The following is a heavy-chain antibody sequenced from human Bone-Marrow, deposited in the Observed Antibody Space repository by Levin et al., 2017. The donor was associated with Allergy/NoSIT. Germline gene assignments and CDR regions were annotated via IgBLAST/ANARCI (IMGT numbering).Heavy chain of an antibody. V-gene: IGHV1-18*01. D-gene: IGHD1-26*01. CDR2: ISTYNGNT. CDR1: GYTFTGYG. J-gene: IGHJ6*02. CDR3: ARDGIQGLYGLDV. Sequence: ASVKVSCKASGYTFTGYGISWVRQAPGQGLEWMGWISTYNGNTNYAQKLQGRVTVTTDTSTSTAYMELRSLRSDDTAVYYCARDGIQGLYGLDVWGQGTTVTVSS.